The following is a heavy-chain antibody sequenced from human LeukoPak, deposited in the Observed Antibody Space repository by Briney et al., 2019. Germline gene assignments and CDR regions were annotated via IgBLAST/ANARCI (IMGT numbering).Heavy chain of an antibody. CDR1: GYTFTSYG. D-gene: IGHD2/OR15-2a*01. J-gene: IGHJ6*04. CDR2: ISTYNGNT. Sequence: ASAKVSCKASGYTFTSYGISWVRQAPGQGLEWMGWISTYNGNTDYAQKLQGRVTMTTDTSTSTAYMELRSLRSDDTAVYYCARRNVVSFYYGMDVWGKGTTVAVSS. V-gene: IGHV1-18*04. CDR3: ARRNVVSFYYGMDV.